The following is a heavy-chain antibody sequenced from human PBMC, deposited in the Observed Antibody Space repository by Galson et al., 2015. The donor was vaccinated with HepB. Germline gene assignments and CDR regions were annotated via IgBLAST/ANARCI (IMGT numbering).Heavy chain of an antibody. J-gene: IGHJ4*02. CDR1: GFSFSTYE. CDR3: ARALSGSYFRYFDL. CDR2: VSRPGTPI. V-gene: IGHV3-48*03. D-gene: IGHD1-26*01. Sequence: SLRLSCAASGFSFSTYEMNWVRQTPGQGPEWISYVSRPGTPIYYAGSVKGRFTMSRDNAKNSLYLQMNSLRPEDTAIYYCARALSGSYFRYFDLWGQGVLVSVSS.